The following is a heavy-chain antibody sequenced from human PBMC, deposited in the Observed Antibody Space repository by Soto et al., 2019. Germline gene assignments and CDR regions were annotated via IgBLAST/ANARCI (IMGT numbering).Heavy chain of an antibody. CDR3: ARGGVEQLVYCFEP. J-gene: IGHJ5*02. D-gene: IGHD6-6*01. V-gene: IGHV4-34*01. CDR2: INHSGST. Sequence: SETLSLTCAVYGGSFSGYYWSWIRQPPGKGLEWIGEINHSGSTNYNPSLKSRVTISVDTSKNQFSLKLSSVTAADTSVYYCARGGVEQLVYCFEPWGQGTLVTVSS. CDR1: GGSFSGYY.